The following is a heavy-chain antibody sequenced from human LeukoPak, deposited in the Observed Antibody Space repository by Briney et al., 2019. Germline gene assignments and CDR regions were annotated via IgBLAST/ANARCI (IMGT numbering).Heavy chain of an antibody. CDR1: GFTFSSYA. V-gene: IGHV3-23*01. J-gene: IGHJ4*02. D-gene: IGHD4-23*01. Sequence: PGGSPRLSCAASGFTFSSYAMTWVRQAPGKGLEWVSVIGRYGGDIHYADSVEGRFTISRDNSKNTLYLQMNSLRVEDTAIYYCAKYAPPTTVVTRFFDSWGQGTLVTVSS. CDR3: AKYAPPTTVVTRFFDS. CDR2: IGRYGGDI.